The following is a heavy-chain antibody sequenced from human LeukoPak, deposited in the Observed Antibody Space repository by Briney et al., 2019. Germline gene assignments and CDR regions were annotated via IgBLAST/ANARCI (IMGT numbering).Heavy chain of an antibody. CDR3: ARSRPRSLRFLEGAQYY. CDR2: ISSSSSTI. J-gene: IGHJ4*02. CDR1: GFTFSSYS. D-gene: IGHD3-3*01. V-gene: IGHV3-48*01. Sequence: QPGGSLLLSCAASGFTFSSYSMNWVRQAPGKGLEWVSYISSSSSTIYYADSVKGRFTISRDNAKNSLYLQMNSLRAEDTAVYYCARSRPRSLRFLEGAQYYWGQGTLVTVSS.